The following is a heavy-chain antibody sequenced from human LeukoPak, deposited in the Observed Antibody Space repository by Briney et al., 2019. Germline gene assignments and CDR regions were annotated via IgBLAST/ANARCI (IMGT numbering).Heavy chain of an antibody. J-gene: IGHJ4*02. V-gene: IGHV4-34*01. D-gene: IGHD1-26*01. CDR2: INHSGST. Sequence: PSETLSLTCAVYGGSFSGYYWSWIRQPPGKGLEWIGEINHSGSTNYNPSLKSRVTISVDTSKNQFSLKLSSVTAADTAVYYCARSGDGHYFDYWGQGTLVTDSS. CDR3: ARSGDGHYFDY. CDR1: GGSFSGYY.